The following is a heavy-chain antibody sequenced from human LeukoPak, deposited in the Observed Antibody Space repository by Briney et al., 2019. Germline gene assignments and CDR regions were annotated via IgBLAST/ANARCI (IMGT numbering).Heavy chain of an antibody. CDR3: AKVAKYYYGPETYYFFEQ. J-gene: IGHJ4*02. CDR2: INQDGTEK. Sequence: GGSLRLSCAASGFTFSSYWMSWVRQAPGKGLEWVANINQDGTEKYYVDSVKGRCTISRDYAKNSLYLQMNSLRVEDTAVYYCAKVAKYYYGPETYYFFEQWGQGTPVTASS. D-gene: IGHD3-10*01. V-gene: IGHV3-7*01. CDR1: GFTFSSYW.